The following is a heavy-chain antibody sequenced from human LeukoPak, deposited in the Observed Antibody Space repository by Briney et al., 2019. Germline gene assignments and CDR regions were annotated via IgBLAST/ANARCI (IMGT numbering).Heavy chain of an antibody. CDR3: ARDPYSSSWTKGWFDP. Sequence: GGSLRLSCAASGFTFSSYSMNWVRQAPGKGLEWVSSISSSSSYIYYADSVKGRFTISRDNAKNSLYLQMNSLRAEDTAVYYCARDPYSSSWTKGWFDPWGQGTLSPSPQ. CDR2: ISSSSSYI. J-gene: IGHJ5*02. CDR1: GFTFSSYS. V-gene: IGHV3-21*01. D-gene: IGHD6-13*01.